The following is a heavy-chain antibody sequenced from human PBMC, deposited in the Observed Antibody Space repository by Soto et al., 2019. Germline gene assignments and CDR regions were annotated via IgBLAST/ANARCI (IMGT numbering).Heavy chain of an antibody. D-gene: IGHD3-22*01. V-gene: IGHV3-23*01. CDR1: GFTFSSYA. CDR3: AKTDYYDSSGSPGASDY. Sequence: GGSLRLSCAASGFTFSSYAMSWVRQAPGKGLEWVSAISGSGGSTYYADSVKGRFTISRDNSKNTLYLQMNSLRAEDTAVYYCAKTDYYDSSGSPGASDYWGQGTLVTVSS. J-gene: IGHJ4*02. CDR2: ISGSGGST.